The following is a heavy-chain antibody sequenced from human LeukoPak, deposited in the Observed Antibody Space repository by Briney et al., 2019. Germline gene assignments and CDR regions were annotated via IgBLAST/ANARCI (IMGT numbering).Heavy chain of an antibody. CDR3: AKDDGNNARLLLVY. V-gene: IGHV3-53*01. CDR2: LYSGGSK. D-gene: IGHD2/OR15-2a*01. J-gene: IGHJ4*02. Sequence: GGSLRLSCAASGFTVSSNYMSWLRQAPGMGLEWVTVLYSGGSKYYADFVRGRFTISRDKSKNTRYLQMNGLRAEDTAIYYCAKDDGNNARLLLVYWGQGTLVTVSS. CDR1: GFTVSSNY.